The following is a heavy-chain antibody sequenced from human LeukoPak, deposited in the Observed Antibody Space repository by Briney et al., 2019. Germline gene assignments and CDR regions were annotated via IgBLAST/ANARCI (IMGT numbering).Heavy chain of an antibody. V-gene: IGHV1-69*06. CDR3: ATAQYSGYGHYDAFDI. CDR2: IIPIFGTA. J-gene: IGHJ3*02. CDR1: GGTFSSYA. D-gene: IGHD5-12*01. Sequence: SVKVSCKASGGTFSSYAISWVRQAPGQGLELMGGIIPIFGTAIYAQKFQVRVTMTEDTSTYTAYMELSSLRSEDTAVYYCATAQYSGYGHYDAFDIWGQGTMVTVSS.